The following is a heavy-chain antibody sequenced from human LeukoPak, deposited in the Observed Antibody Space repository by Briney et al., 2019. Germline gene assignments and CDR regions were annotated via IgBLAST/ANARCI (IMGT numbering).Heavy chain of an antibody. V-gene: IGHV7-4-1*02. J-gene: IGHJ4*02. Sequence: ASVKVSCKASGYTFTSYAINWVRQAPGQGLEWMGWINTIIDNPTYAQDFTGRFVFSLDTSASTAYLEISSLKAEDTAVYYCARDRWELPLDSWGQGTLVTVSS. CDR1: GYTFTSYA. CDR2: INTIIDNP. D-gene: IGHD1-26*01. CDR3: ARDRWELPLDS.